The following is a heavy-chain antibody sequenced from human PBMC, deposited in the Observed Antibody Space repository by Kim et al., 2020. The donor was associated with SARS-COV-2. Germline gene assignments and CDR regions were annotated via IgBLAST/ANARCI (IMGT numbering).Heavy chain of an antibody. V-gene: IGHV5-51*01. CDR1: GYSFTSYW. Sequence: GESLKISCKGSGYSFTSYWIGWVRQMPGKGLEWMGIIYPGDSDTRYSPSFQGQVTISADKSISTAYLQWSSLKASDTAMYYCARTKWGGPRGYVRPSLDYWGQGTLVTVSS. CDR2: IYPGDSDT. J-gene: IGHJ4*02. D-gene: IGHD5-12*01. CDR3: ARTKWGGPRGYVRPSLDY.